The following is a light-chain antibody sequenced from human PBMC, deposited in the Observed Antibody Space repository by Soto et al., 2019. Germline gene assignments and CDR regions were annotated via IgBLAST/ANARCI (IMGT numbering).Light chain of an antibody. CDR3: SSYTRSSTRG. CDR2: EVS. Sequence: QSALTQPASVSGSPGQSITISCTGTSSDVGGYNYVSWYQQHPGKAPKLMIYEVSNRPSGVSNRFSGSKSGNTASLTTSGLQAEDEADYYCSSYTRSSTRGFGTGTKVTVL. V-gene: IGLV2-14*01. CDR1: SSDVGGYNY. J-gene: IGLJ1*01.